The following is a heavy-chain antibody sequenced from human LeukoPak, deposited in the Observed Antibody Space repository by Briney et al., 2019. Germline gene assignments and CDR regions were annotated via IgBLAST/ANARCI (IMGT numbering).Heavy chain of an antibody. V-gene: IGHV3-21*01. CDR2: ISSSSSYI. Sequence: GGSLRLSCAASGFTFSSYSMNWVRQAPGKGLEWVSSISSSSSYIYYADSVKGRFTISRDNAKNSLYLQMNSLRAEDTAVYYCARVPPRYCSGGSCYSEDYWGQGTLVTVSS. J-gene: IGHJ4*02. CDR3: ARVPPRYCSGGSCYSEDY. CDR1: GFTFSSYS. D-gene: IGHD2-15*01.